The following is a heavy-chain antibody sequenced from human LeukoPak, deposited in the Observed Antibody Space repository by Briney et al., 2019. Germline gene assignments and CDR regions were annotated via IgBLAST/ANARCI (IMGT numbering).Heavy chain of an antibody. Sequence: SETLSLTCAVSGGSFFGSHWNWIRQSPEKGLEGMGEINHSGRTNYNPSLKSRVNISVDTCKSQLFLKLTSVTAADTAVYYCARDPTTVVTLPYYFDFWGQGTLVTVSA. CDR1: GGSFFGSH. V-gene: IGHV4-34*01. D-gene: IGHD4-23*01. CDR2: INHSGRT. CDR3: ARDPTTVVTLPYYFDF. J-gene: IGHJ4*02.